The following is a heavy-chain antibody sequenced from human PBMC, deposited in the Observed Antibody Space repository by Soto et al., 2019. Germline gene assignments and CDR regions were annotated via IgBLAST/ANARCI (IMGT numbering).Heavy chain of an antibody. Sequence: PGGSLRLSCAASGFTFGDYYMSWVRQAPGKGLEWVSYIPSSSRYTTYADSVKGRFTVYRDNAKNSLYLQMNSLRAEDTAVYYCAREGAAASTEYYFDYWGQGTLVTVSS. V-gene: IGHV3-11*05. D-gene: IGHD6-13*01. CDR3: AREGAAASTEYYFDY. J-gene: IGHJ4*02. CDR2: IPSSSRYT. CDR1: GFTFGDYY.